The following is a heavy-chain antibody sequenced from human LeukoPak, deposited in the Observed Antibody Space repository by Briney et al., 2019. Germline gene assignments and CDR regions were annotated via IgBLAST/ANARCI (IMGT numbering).Heavy chain of an antibody. V-gene: IGHV1-18*01. CDR2: ISAYNGNT. D-gene: IGHD3-16*02. CDR3: ARDKPYVITFGGVIAHFDY. Sequence: ASVKVSCKASGGTFSSYAISWVRQAPGQGLEWMGWISAYNGNTNYAQKLQGRVTMTTDTSTSTAYMELRSLRSDDTAVYYCARDKPYVITFGGVIAHFDYWGQGTLVTVSS. CDR1: GGTFSSYA. J-gene: IGHJ4*02.